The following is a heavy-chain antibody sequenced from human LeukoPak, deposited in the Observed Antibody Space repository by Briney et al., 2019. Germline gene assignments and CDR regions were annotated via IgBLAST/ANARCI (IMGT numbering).Heavy chain of an antibody. CDR2: ISSGSNYI. V-gene: IGHV3-21*03. Sequence: GGSLRLSCAASGFTFSSYTMNWVRQAPGKGLEWVSSISSGSNYIYYADSLKGRFTISRDNARSSLYLQMNSLRAEDTAVYYCAREAYCSGGSCYYFDYWGQGTLVTVSS. D-gene: IGHD2-15*01. CDR1: GFTFSSYT. CDR3: AREAYCSGGSCYYFDY. J-gene: IGHJ4*02.